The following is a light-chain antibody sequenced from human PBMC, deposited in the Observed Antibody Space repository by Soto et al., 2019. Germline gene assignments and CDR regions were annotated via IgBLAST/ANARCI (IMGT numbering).Light chain of an antibody. CDR1: SSDVGSYNL. Sequence: QSALTQPASVSGSPGQSITISCTGTSSDVGSYNLVSWYQHHPGKAPKLMIYEGSKRPSGVSNRFSGSKSGNTASLTISGLQAEDGADYFCCSYAGSNTFVFGTGTKVTVL. V-gene: IGLV2-23*01. CDR3: CSYAGSNTFV. J-gene: IGLJ1*01. CDR2: EGS.